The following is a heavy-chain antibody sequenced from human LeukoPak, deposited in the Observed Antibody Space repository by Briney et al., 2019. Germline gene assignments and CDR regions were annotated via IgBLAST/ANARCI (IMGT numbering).Heavy chain of an antibody. D-gene: IGHD3-10*01. CDR2: VSGSGGRT. CDR3: ARRPPGDDLDY. CDR1: GFTFSDYA. Sequence: GGSLRLSCAAPGFTFSDYAMTWVRQAPGKGLEWVSAVSGSGGRTYYADSVKGRFTISRDNSKNTLYLQMNSLRAEDTALYYCARRPPGDDLDYWGQGTLVTVSS. J-gene: IGHJ4*02. V-gene: IGHV3-23*01.